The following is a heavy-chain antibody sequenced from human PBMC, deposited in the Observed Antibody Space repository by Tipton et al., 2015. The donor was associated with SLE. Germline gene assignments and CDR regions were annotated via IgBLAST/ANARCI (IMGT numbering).Heavy chain of an antibody. Sequence: LRLSCTVSGDSINGYYWTWIRQPAGKGLEWIGRIYASGSTEYNPSLKSRVTISVDPSKNQFSLRLTSLTAADTAVYYCARVVYSFSDAFDIWGQGTLVTVSS. CDR1: GDSINGYY. CDR2: IYASGST. CDR3: ARVVYSFSDAFDI. J-gene: IGHJ3*02. V-gene: IGHV4-4*07. D-gene: IGHD6-13*01.